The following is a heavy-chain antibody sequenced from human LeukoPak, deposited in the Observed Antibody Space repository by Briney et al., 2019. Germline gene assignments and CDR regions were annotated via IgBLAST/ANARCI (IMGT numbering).Heavy chain of an antibody. CDR1: GFTFSSYG. Sequence: EXSLRLSCAASGFTFSSYGMHWVRQAPGKGLEWVAVIWYDGSNKYYADSVKGGFTISRDNSKNTLYLQMNSLRAEDTAVYYCAKDVYDSSGLYYFDYWGQGTLVTVSS. J-gene: IGHJ4*02. CDR2: IWYDGSNK. CDR3: AKDVYDSSGLYYFDY. D-gene: IGHD3-22*01. V-gene: IGHV3-33*06.